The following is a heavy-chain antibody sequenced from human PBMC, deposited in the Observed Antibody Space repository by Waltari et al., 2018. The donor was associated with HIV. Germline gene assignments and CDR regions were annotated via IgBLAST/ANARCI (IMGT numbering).Heavy chain of an antibody. V-gene: IGHV4-59*01. CDR3: ARDPSAVAPGLYYYGLSL. J-gene: IGHJ6*02. D-gene: IGHD5-12*01. Sequence: QVQLQESGPGLVMPSETLSLTCFVSAGSISSYYWDWIRQPPGEGLEWMGAIDYSGSTNYNPSLRSRVSISIDTSKNQFSLKLSSVTAADTAVYYCARDPSAVAPGLYYYGLSLWGPGTTVTVSS. CDR1: AGSISSYY. CDR2: IDYSGST.